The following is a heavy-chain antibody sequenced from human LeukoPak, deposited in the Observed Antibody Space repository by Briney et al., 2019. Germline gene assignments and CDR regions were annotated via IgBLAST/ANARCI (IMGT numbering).Heavy chain of an antibody. CDR1: GGSISNYH. V-gene: IGHV4-4*07. J-gene: IGHJ4*02. CDR3: ARRDISSGWSFNY. CDR2: IHTSGST. Sequence: SETLSPTCTVSGGSISNYHWNWIRQPAGKGLEWIGQIHTSGSTNYNPPLKSRVTMSIDTPENQLSLTIRSVTAADTAVYYCARRDISSGWSFNYWGRGTLVTVSS. D-gene: IGHD6-19*01.